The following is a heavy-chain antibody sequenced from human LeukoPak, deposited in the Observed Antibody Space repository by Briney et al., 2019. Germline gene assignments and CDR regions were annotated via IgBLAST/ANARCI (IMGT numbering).Heavy chain of an antibody. Sequence: ASVKVSCKASGYNFNSYGISWLRQVPGQGLEWMGWISGYNGLTRYGKSVQGRVTLTTDTSTRTAYMELRSLRSDDTAVYYCARANPAPYDSSGYNFRGYFDYWGQGTRVTVSS. CDR1: GYNFNSYG. CDR3: ARANPAPYDSSGYNFRGYFDY. D-gene: IGHD3-22*01. J-gene: IGHJ4*02. CDR2: ISGYNGLT. V-gene: IGHV1-18*01.